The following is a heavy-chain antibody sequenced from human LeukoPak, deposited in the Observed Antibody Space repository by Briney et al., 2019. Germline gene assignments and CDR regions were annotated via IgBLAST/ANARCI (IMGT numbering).Heavy chain of an antibody. D-gene: IGHD3-22*01. CDR3: ARYASISGSRWLAP. J-gene: IGHJ5*02. CDR2: IKQDGSEK. CDR1: GFTFSSYW. V-gene: IGHV3-7*01. Sequence: QPGGSLRLSCAASGFTFSSYWMSWVRQAPGKGLEWVAHIKQDGSEKYYVDSVKGRFIISRDNAKNSLCLQMNSLRGEDTAVYYCARYASISGSRWLAPWGQGTLVTVSS.